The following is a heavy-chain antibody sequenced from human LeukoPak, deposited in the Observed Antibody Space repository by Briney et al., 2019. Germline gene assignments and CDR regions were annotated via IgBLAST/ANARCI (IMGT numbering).Heavy chain of an antibody. V-gene: IGHV3-66*02. CDR3: ARGPFFSDYDILTGYYGYCGMDV. D-gene: IGHD3-9*01. J-gene: IGHJ6*02. CDR2: NYSGDKT. CDR1: GFTVSNNY. Sequence: SGGSLRVSCAASGFTVSNNYISWVRQAPGKGLEWVSVNYSGDKTYYADSVKGRFTISRDNSKNTLYLQMNSLRAEDTAVYYCARGPFFSDYDILTGYYGYCGMDVWGQGTTVTVSS.